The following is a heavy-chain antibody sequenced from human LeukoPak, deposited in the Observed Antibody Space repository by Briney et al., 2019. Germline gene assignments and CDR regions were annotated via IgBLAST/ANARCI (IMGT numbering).Heavy chain of an antibody. CDR3: ARVGGSCSGGSCYHSRYYYYYGMDV. Sequence: ASVKVSCKASGYTFTSYDINWVRQATGQGLEWMGWMNPNSGNTGYAQKFQGRVTMTRNTSISTACMELSSLRSEDTAVYYCARVGGSCSGGSCYHSRYYYYYGMDVWGQGTTVTVSS. J-gene: IGHJ6*02. D-gene: IGHD2-15*01. V-gene: IGHV1-8*01. CDR1: GYTFTSYD. CDR2: MNPNSGNT.